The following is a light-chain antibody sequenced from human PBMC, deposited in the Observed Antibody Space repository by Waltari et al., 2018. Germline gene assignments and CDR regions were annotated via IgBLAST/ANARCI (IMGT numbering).Light chain of an antibody. J-gene: IGKJ2*01. CDR2: KVS. V-gene: IGKV2-30*02. CDR3: MQGSHWPRT. Sequence: VVMAQSPLSLPVTLGQPAAISCRARQSPVHSDGNPYVNWFQQRPGQSPRRRIYKVSKRDSGVPDRFSGRGSGTDFTLKISRVEAEDVGVYYCMQGSHWPRTFGQGTKLEI. CDR1: QSPVHSDGNPY.